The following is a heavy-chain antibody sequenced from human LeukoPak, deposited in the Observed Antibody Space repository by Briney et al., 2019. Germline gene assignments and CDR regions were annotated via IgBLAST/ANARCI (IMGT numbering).Heavy chain of an antibody. V-gene: IGHV5-51*01. J-gene: IGHJ4*02. Sequence: GESLKTSCKGSGYNFTSHWIGWVRQMSGKGLEWMGIIYPDDSDARYSPSFQGQVTISADKSISTAYLQWSSLKASDTAMYYCARHTQEAFDYWGQGTLVTVSS. CDR1: GYNFTSHW. CDR2: IYPDDSDA. CDR3: ARHTQEAFDY.